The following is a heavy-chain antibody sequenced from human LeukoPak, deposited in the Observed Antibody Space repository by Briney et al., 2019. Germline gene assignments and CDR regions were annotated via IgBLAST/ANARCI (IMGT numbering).Heavy chain of an antibody. CDR3: ARDGYNWLSRSPNFDY. D-gene: IGHD5-24*01. Sequence: PGGSLRLSCAASGFTFSSYEMNWVRQAPGKGLEWVSYISSSGGSTYYADSVKGRFTISRDNSKNTLYLQMNSLRAEDTAVYYCARDGYNWLSRSPNFDYWGQGTLVTVSS. J-gene: IGHJ4*02. CDR1: GFTFSSYE. CDR2: ISSSGGST. V-gene: IGHV3-23*01.